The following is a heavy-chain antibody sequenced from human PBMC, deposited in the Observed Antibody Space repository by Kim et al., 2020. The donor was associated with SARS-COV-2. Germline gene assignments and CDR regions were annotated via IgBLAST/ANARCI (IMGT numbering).Heavy chain of an antibody. Sequence: GESLQISCKGSGYSFTSYWIGWVRQMPGKGLEWMGIIYPGDSDTRYSPSFQGQVTISADKSISTAYLQWSSLKASDTAMYYCARQPPSSLPLPHSNYWGQGTLVTVSS. CDR3: ARQPPSSLPLPHSNY. V-gene: IGHV5-51*01. J-gene: IGHJ4*02. CDR2: IYPGDSDT. CDR1: GYSFTSYW. D-gene: IGHD2-2*01.